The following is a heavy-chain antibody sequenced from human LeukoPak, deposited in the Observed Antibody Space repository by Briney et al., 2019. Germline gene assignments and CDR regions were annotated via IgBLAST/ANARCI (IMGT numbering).Heavy chain of an antibody. CDR2: ISTYNGNT. V-gene: IGHV1-18*01. D-gene: IGHD3-10*01. J-gene: IGHJ4*02. CDR3: ARISLVRGSPGDF. CDR1: GYTFTSYG. Sequence: GASVKVSCKASGYTFTSYGISWVRQAPGQGLEWMGWISTYNGNTNYAQNLQGRVIMTTDTSTSTAYMELRSLRSDHTAVYYCARISLVRGSPGDFWGQGTLVTVSS.